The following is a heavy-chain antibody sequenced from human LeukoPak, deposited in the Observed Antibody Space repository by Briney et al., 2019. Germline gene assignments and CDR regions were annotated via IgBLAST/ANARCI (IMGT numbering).Heavy chain of an antibody. D-gene: IGHD2/OR15-2a*01. V-gene: IGHV3-23*01. CDR2: ISDSGTST. Sequence: PGGSLRLSCAASGFTFSTYGMAWVRQAPGKGLEWVLGISDSGTSTYYADSVKGRFTISRDNSKSTLYLQMSSLRAEDTAVYYCAKDRTTTGLLLVGLIDSWGQGTLVTASS. J-gene: IGHJ4*02. CDR3: AKDRTTTGLLLVGLIDS. CDR1: GFTFSTYG.